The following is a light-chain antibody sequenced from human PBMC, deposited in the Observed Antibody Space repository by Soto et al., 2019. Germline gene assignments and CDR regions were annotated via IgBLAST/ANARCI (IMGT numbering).Light chain of an antibody. V-gene: IGKV1-39*01. CDR3: QQTYSIPYT. CDR2: AAS. Sequence: DIQMTQSPSSLSASVGDRVTITCRASQSISSYLNWYQHEPGKAPKLLIYAASSLQSAVPSRFSGSGSGTDFTLTVSSLQPEDCATYYCQQTYSIPYTVGQGTKLEIK. CDR1: QSISSY. J-gene: IGKJ2*01.